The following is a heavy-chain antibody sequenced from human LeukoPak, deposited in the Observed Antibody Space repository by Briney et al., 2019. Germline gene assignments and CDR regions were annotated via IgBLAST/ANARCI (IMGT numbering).Heavy chain of an antibody. CDR1: GYTFTSYY. D-gene: IGHD3-22*01. Sequence: ASVKVSCKASGYTFTSYYMYWVRQAPGQGLEWMGIINPSGGSIRYAQKFQGRVTMTRDTSTSTVYTELSSLRSEDTAVYYCARGRNYYDSSGYYYEGDAFDIWGQGTMVTVSS. CDR3: ARGRNYYDSSGYYYEGDAFDI. V-gene: IGHV1-46*01. CDR2: INPSGGSI. J-gene: IGHJ3*02.